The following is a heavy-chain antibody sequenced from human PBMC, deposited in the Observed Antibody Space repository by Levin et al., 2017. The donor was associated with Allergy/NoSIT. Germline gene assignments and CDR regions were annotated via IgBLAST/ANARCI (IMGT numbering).Heavy chain of an antibody. J-gene: IGHJ6*02. CDR2: FDPEDGET. CDR3: ATGHPGPYYYDGMDV. CDR1: GYTLTELS. V-gene: IGHV1-24*01. Sequence: ASVKVSCKVSGYTLTELSMHWVRQAPGKGLEWMGGFDPEDGETIYAQKFQGRVTMTEDTSTDTAYMELSSLRSEDTAVYYCATGHPGPYYYDGMDVWGQGTTVTVSS.